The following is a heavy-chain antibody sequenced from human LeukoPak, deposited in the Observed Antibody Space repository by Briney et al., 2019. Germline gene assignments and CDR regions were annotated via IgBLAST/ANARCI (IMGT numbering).Heavy chain of an antibody. CDR1: GGFISNYY. J-gene: IGHJ3*02. CDR2: IYYSGTT. V-gene: IGHV4-59*08. D-gene: IGHD2-15*01. CDR3: ARRGYCSGEGCYSFDI. Sequence: PSETLSLTCTVSGGFISNYYWIWIRQPPGKGREYIGHIYYSGTTNYSPSLQSRVTISVDTSKNQFSLRLDSVTAADTAVYYCARRGYCSGEGCYSFDIWGQGTMVTVSS.